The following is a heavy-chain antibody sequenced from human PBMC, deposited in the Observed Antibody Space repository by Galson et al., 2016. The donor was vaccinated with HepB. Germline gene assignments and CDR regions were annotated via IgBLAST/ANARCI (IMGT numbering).Heavy chain of an antibody. CDR2: ISYDGNNK. CDR3: ARDSPIWD. J-gene: IGHJ4*02. Sequence: SLRLSCAASGFTFNKYPMFWVRQAPGKGLEWVAVISYDGNNKYYADSVKGRFTISRDSSQNTLYLQMNSLRVEDTAMYYCARDSPIWDWGQGTLVTVSS. D-gene: IGHD3-9*01. CDR1: GFTFNKYP. V-gene: IGHV3-30*03.